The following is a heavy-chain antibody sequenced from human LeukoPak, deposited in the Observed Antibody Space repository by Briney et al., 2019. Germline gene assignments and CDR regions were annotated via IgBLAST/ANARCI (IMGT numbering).Heavy chain of an antibody. CDR2: IIPIFGTA. Sequence: ASVKVSCKASGGTFSSYAISWVRQAPGQGPEWMGGIIPIFGTANYAQKFQGRVTITADESTSTAYMELSSLRSEDTAVYYCARERCSTSCPEAFDIWGQGTMVTVSS. V-gene: IGHV1-69*13. CDR3: ARERCSTSCPEAFDI. CDR1: GGTFSSYA. J-gene: IGHJ3*02. D-gene: IGHD2-2*01.